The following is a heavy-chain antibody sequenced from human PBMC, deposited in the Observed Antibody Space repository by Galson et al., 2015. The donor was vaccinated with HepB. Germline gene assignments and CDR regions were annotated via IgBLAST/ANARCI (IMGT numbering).Heavy chain of an antibody. Sequence: TLRLSCAGSGFTFSGYAIHWVRQAPGEGLEWVAVTSYDGGNKYFTDAVKGRFTISRDNHIDTVHLDMHRLRAEDTAVYYCAAHYDFWSGSVATDTFEIWGQGTMVTVSS. D-gene: IGHD3-3*01. CDR2: TSYDGGNK. J-gene: IGHJ3*02. V-gene: IGHV3-30-3*01. CDR1: GFTFSGYA. CDR3: AAHYDFWSGSVATDTFEI.